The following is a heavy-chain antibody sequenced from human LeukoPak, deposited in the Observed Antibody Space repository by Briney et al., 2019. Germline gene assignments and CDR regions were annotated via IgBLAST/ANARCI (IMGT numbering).Heavy chain of an antibody. Sequence: SSETLSLTCTVSGGSISSYYWSWIRQPPGKGLEWIGYIYYSGSTSYNPSLKSRVTISVDTSKNQFSLKLSSVTAADTAVYYCASVKSSDYEVAKDYWGQGTLVTISS. J-gene: IGHJ4*02. CDR1: GGSISSYY. CDR3: ASVKSSDYEVAKDY. CDR2: IYYSGST. V-gene: IGHV4-59*01. D-gene: IGHD3-10*01.